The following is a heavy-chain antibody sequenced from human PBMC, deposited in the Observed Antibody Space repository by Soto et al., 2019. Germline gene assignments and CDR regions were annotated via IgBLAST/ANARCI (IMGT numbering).Heavy chain of an antibody. J-gene: IGHJ4*02. CDR1: GGTFSRHI. CDR3: AGDLDCSSSRCQSDY. CDR2: FIPIYGTA. V-gene: IGHV1-69*08. D-gene: IGHD2-2*01. Sequence: QVQLVQSGTEVKKPGSSVKVSCKASGGTFSRHIISWVRQAPGQGLEWMGRFIPIYGTANYAQKFQGRVTITADKSTTTAYMELSSLRSEDTAVYYCAGDLDCSSSRCQSDYWGQGPLVTVSS.